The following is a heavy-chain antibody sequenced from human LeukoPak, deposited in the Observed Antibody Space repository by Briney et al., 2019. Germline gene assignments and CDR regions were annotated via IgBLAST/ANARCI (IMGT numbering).Heavy chain of an antibody. J-gene: IGHJ4*02. Sequence: GASVKVSCKASGYTFTSYGISWVRQAPGQGLEWMGWISAYNGNTNYAQRFQGRVTMTTDTSTSTAYMELRSLRSADTAVYYRARDTYYYGSGTRPPFAYWGQRTLVTVSS. CDR3: ARDTYYYGSGTRPPFAY. V-gene: IGHV1-18*01. CDR1: GYTFTSYG. CDR2: ISAYNGNT. D-gene: IGHD3-10*01.